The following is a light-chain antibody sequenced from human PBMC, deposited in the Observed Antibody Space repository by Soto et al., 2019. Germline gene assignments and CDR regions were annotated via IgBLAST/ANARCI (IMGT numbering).Light chain of an antibody. V-gene: IGLV2-14*01. CDR1: SSDVGGYNY. J-gene: IGLJ2*01. Sequence: QSALTQPASVSGSPGQSITISCTGTSSDVGGYNYVSWYQQHPGKAPKLMIYDVSNRPSGVSNRFSGSKSGNTASLTISGLQAEDEADHYCSSYTSSSTLDVVFGGGTKLTVL. CDR3: SSYTSSSTLDVV. CDR2: DVS.